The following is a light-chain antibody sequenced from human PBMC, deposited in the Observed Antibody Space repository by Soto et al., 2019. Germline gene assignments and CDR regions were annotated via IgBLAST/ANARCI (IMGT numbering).Light chain of an antibody. CDR1: SSDVGAYNY. CDR3: SSYTSISTLYV. Sequence: QSALTQPASVSGSPGQSITISCTGTSSDVGAYNYVSWYQQHPGKAPKLIIYEVSNRPSGVSNHFSGSKSDNTASLTISGLQAEDEADYYCSSYTSISTLYVFGTGTKVTVL. CDR2: EVS. J-gene: IGLJ1*01. V-gene: IGLV2-14*01.